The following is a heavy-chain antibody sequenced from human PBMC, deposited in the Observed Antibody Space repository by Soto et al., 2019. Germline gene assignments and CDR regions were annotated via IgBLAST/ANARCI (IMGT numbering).Heavy chain of an antibody. Sequence: SVKVSCKASGYTFTSYDINWVRQATGQGLEWMGWMNPNSGNTGYAQKFQGRVTMTRNTSISTAYMELSSLRSEDTAVYYCARGNVLLWFGELLSEPTYDYWGQGTLVTVSS. D-gene: IGHD3-10*01. V-gene: IGHV1-8*01. CDR1: GYTFTSYD. CDR3: ARGNVLLWFGELLSEPTYDY. CDR2: MNPNSGNT. J-gene: IGHJ4*02.